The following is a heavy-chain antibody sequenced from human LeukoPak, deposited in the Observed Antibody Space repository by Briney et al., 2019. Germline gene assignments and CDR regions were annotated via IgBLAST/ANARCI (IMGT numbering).Heavy chain of an antibody. J-gene: IGHJ4*02. CDR3: ATGVRTPYYFDY. D-gene: IGHD2-2*01. CDR2: FDPEDGET. Sequence: ASVKVSCKVSGYTLTELSMHWVRQAPGKGLEWMGGFDPEDGETIYAQKFQGRVTITEDTSTDTAYMELSSLRSEDTAVYYCATGVRTPYYFDYWGQGTLVTVSP. CDR1: GYTLTELS. V-gene: IGHV1-24*01.